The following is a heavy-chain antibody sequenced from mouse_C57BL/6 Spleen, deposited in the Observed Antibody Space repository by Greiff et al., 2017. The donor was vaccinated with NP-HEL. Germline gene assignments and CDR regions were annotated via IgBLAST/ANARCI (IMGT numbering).Heavy chain of an antibody. CDR3: ARQRDYYYGSSPYWYFDV. CDR1: GFTFSSYG. V-gene: IGHV5-6*01. CDR2: ISSGGSYT. Sequence: EVKLMESGGDLVKPGGSLKLSCAASGFTFSSYGMSWVRQTPDKRLEWVATISSGGSYTYYPDSVKGRFTISRDNAKNTLYLQMSSLKSEDTAMYYCARQRDYYYGSSPYWYFDVWGTGTTVTVSS. J-gene: IGHJ1*03. D-gene: IGHD1-1*01.